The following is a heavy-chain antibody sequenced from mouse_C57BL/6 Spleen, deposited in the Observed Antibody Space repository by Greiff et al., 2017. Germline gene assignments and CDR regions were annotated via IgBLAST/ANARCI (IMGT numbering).Heavy chain of an antibody. CDR3: ARLHYGSSPWYFDV. J-gene: IGHJ1*03. CDR1: GYTFTSYW. Sequence: VQLQQPGAELVRPGTSVKLSCKASGYTFTSYWMHWVKQRPGQGLEWIGVIDPSDSYTNYNQKFKGKATLTVDTSSSTAYMQLSSLTSEDSAVYYCARLHYGSSPWYFDVWGTGTTVTVSS. V-gene: IGHV1-59*01. D-gene: IGHD1-1*01. CDR2: IDPSDSYT.